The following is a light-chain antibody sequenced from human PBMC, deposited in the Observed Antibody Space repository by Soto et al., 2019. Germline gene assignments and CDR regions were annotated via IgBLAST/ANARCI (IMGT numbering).Light chain of an antibody. J-gene: IGLJ3*02. CDR1: SSNFGAGYH. Sequence: QSVLTQPPSVSGAPGQRVTISCTGSSSNFGAGYHVHWYQQLPRTAPKLLIYNNNNRPSGVPDRFSGSKSGTSASLAITGLQAEDEADYYCQSYASSLSGWVFGGGTKVTVL. CDR2: NNN. CDR3: QSYASSLSGWV. V-gene: IGLV1-40*01.